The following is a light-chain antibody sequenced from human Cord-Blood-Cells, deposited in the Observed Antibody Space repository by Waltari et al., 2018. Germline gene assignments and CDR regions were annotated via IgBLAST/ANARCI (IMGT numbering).Light chain of an antibody. J-gene: IGKJ4*01. CDR1: QDIRNY. CDR3: QQYDNLPLT. V-gene: IGKV1-33*01. Sequence: DIQMTQSPSSLSASVGDRVTITCQASQDIRNYFNWYQQKPGKAPKLLIYDASNLETGVPSRFSGSGSGTDFTFTISSLQPEDIATYYCQQYDNLPLTFGGGTKVEIK. CDR2: DAS.